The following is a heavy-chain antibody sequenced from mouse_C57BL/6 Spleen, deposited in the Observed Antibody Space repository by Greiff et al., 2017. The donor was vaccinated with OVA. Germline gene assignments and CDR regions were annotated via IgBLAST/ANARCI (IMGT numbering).Heavy chain of an antibody. CDR1: GYTFTSYW. D-gene: IGHD4-1*01. CDR2: IHPNSGST. Sequence: QVQLQQSGAELVKPGASVKLSCKASGYTFTSYWMHWVKQRPGQGLEWIGMIHPNSGSTNYNEKFKSKATLTVDKSSSTAYMQLSSLTSEDSAVYYCAREWDGGFAYWGQGTLVTVSA. J-gene: IGHJ3*01. CDR3: AREWDGGFAY. V-gene: IGHV1-64*01.